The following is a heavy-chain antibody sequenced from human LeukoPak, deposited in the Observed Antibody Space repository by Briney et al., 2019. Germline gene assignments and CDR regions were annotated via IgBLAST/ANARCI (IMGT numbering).Heavy chain of an antibody. Sequence: ASVKVSCKASGYTFTSYGISWVRQAPGQGVEWMGWISAYNGNTNYAQKLQGRVTMTTDTSTSTAYMELRSLRSDDTAVYYCARVPIVLMVYAIEVGDYWGQGTLVTVSS. CDR1: GYTFTSYG. CDR3: ARVPIVLMVYAIEVGDY. D-gene: IGHD2-8*01. J-gene: IGHJ4*02. V-gene: IGHV1-18*01. CDR2: ISAYNGNT.